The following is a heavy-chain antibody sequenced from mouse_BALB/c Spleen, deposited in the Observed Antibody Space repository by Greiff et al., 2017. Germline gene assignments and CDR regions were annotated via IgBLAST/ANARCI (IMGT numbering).Heavy chain of an antibody. Sequence: VQLQQPGAEIVKPGAPVKLSCKASGYTFTSYWMNWVKQRPGRGLEWIGRIDPSDSETHYNQKFKDKATLTVDKSSSTAYIQLSSLTSEDSAVYYCARSSTTVVATDYWGQGTTLTVSS. V-gene: IGHV1-69*02. J-gene: IGHJ2*01. CDR2: IDPSDSET. D-gene: IGHD1-1*01. CDR1: GYTFTSYW. CDR3: ARSSTTVVATDY.